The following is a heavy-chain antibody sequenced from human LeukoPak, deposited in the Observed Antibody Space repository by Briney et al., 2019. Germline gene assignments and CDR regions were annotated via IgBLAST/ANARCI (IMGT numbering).Heavy chain of an antibody. CDR1: GYTFTSYS. CDR3: ARDRPSILWWSTIDY. D-gene: IGHD2-21*01. J-gene: IGHJ4*02. CDR2: ISAYNGNT. Sequence: PVASLNVSCKASGYTFTSYSISWVRHAPGQGLEWVGFISAYNGNTNYAQKLQGGVTMTTDTSTSTAYMELRSLRSDDTAVYYCARDRPSILWWSTIDYWGQGTLVTVSS. V-gene: IGHV1-18*01.